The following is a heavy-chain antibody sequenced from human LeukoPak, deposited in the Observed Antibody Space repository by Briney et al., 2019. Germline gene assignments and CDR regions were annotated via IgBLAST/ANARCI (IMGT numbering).Heavy chain of an antibody. CDR2: IYPGDSDT. V-gene: IGHV5-51*01. J-gene: IGHJ4*02. D-gene: IGHD2-2*02. CDR3: ARRNYCSSTSCYNYFDY. Sequence: GESLKISCKGSGYSFTSYWIGWVRQMPGKGLEWMGIIYPGDSDTRYSPSSQGQVTISADKSISTAYLQWSSLKASDTAMYYCARRNYCSSTSCYNYFDYWGQGTLVTVSS. CDR1: GYSFTSYW.